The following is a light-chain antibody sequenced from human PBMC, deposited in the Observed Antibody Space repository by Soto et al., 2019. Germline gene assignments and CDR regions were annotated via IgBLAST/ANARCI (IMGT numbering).Light chain of an antibody. CDR3: QQFNSFPLT. V-gene: IGKV1-5*03. CDR1: QSISSW. CDR2: KAS. J-gene: IGKJ4*01. Sequence: DIQMTQSPSTLSASVGDRVTITCRASQSISSWLAWYQQKPGKAPKLLIYKASSLESGVPSRFSGSGSGTEFTLTISSLQPDDFASYYCQQFNSFPLTFGGGTKVEIK.